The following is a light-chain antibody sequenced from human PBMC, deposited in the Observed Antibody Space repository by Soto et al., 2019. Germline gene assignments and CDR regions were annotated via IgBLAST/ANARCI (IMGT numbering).Light chain of an antibody. Sequence: IQMTQSPSSVSASVGDRVTITCRASQDINSWLTWYQQKPGKAPKLLIYKASSLESGVPSRFSGSGSGTEFTLTISSLQPDDFATYYCQQYNSYSGTFGQGTKVDIK. CDR1: QDINSW. CDR2: KAS. V-gene: IGKV1-5*03. J-gene: IGKJ1*01. CDR3: QQYNSYSGT.